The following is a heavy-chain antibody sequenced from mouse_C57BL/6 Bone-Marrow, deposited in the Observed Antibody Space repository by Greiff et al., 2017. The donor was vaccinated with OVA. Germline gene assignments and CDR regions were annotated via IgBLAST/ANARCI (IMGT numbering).Heavy chain of an antibody. CDR2: ISYSGST. J-gene: IGHJ1*03. V-gene: IGHV3-1*01. CDR3: AREGDWDWYFDV. CDR1: GYSITSGYD. D-gene: IGHD4-1*01. Sequence: EVQLQQSGPGMVKPSQSLSLTCTVTGYSITSGYDWHWIRHFPGNKLEWMGHISYSGSTNYNPSLKSRISITHDTSKNHFFLKLNSVTTEDTATYYCAREGDWDWYFDVWGTGTTVTVSS.